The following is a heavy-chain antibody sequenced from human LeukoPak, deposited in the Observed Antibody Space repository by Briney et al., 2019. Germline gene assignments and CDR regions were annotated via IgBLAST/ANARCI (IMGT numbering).Heavy chain of an antibody. V-gene: IGHV3-23*01. CDR2: ISGSGGST. J-gene: IGHJ6*02. Sequence: PGGSLRLSCAASGFTFSTYAMSWVRQAPGKGLEWVSAISGSGGSTYYADSVKGWFTISRDNSKNTLYLQMNSLRAEDTAVYYCAKYCSSTSCYGGIYYGMDVWGQGTTVTVSS. CDR1: GFTFSTYA. CDR3: AKYCSSTSCYGGIYYGMDV. D-gene: IGHD2-2*01.